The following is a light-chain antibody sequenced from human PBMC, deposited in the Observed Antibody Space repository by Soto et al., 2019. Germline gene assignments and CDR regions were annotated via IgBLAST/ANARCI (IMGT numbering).Light chain of an antibody. CDR2: DVS. J-gene: IGLJ3*02. V-gene: IGLV2-14*01. CDR1: SSDVGGYNY. CDR3: GSDTSNTVWV. Sequence: QSALTQPASVSGPPGQSITISCTGTSSDVGGYNYVSWYQQHPGKAPKLMIYDVSNRPSGVSNRFSGSKSVNTASLTISGLQAEDEDDYYCGSDTSNTVWVFGGGTKLTVL.